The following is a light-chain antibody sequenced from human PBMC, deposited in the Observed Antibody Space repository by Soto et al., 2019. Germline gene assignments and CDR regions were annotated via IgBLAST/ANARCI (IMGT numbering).Light chain of an antibody. CDR2: GAS. Sequence: EIVLPQSPGTLSLSPGERATLSCRARQSVSSSYLAWYQQKPGQAPRLLIYGASSRATGIPDRFSGSGSGTDFTLTISRLEPEDFAVYYCQQYGSSPTWTFGQGTKVDIK. J-gene: IGKJ1*01. CDR3: QQYGSSPTWT. V-gene: IGKV3-20*01. CDR1: QSVSSSY.